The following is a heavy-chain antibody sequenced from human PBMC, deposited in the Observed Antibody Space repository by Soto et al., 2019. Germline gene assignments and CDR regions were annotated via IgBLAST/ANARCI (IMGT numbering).Heavy chain of an antibody. CDR1: GYSFTTYW. CDR3: VRPTNGGKYYYCMDV. CDR2: IYPGDSDT. Sequence: GESLKISCQASGYSFTTYWIGWVRQMPGKSLECMGIIYPGDSDTRYSPSFQGQVTISADKSISTAYLQWSSLKASDTAMYYCVRPTNGGKYYYCMDVWGQGTTVTVSS. V-gene: IGHV5-51*01. J-gene: IGHJ6*02. D-gene: IGHD2-8*01.